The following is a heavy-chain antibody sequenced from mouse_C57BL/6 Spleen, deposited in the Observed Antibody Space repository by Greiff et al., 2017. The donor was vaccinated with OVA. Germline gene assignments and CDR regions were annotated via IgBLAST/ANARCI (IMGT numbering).Heavy chain of an antibody. CDR3: ARGDGSGFAY. CDR1: GYSITSGYD. J-gene: IGHJ3*01. V-gene: IGHV3-1*01. CDR2: ISYSGST. Sequence: EVQLQQSGPGMVKPSQSLSLTCTVTGYSITSGYDWHWIRHFPGNKLEWMGYISYSGSTNYNPSLKSRISITHDTSKNHFFLKLNSVTTEDTATYYCARGDGSGFAYWGQGTLVTVSA. D-gene: IGHD1-1*01.